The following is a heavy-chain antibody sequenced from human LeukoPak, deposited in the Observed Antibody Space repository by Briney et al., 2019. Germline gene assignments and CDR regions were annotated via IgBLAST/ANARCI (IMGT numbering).Heavy chain of an antibody. CDR2: ISYDGSNK. CDR1: GFTFSSYG. Sequence: PGGSLRLSCAASGFTFSSYGMHWVRQAPGKGLEWVAVISYDGSNKYYADSVKGRFTISRDNSKNTLYLQKNSLRAEDTAVYYCAKEERGYSYGFPGTWGQGTMVTVSS. V-gene: IGHV3-30*18. CDR3: AKEERGYSYGFPGT. D-gene: IGHD5-18*01. J-gene: IGHJ3*01.